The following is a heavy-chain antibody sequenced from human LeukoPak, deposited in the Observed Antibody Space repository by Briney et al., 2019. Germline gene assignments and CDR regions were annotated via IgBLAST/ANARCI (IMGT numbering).Heavy chain of an antibody. CDR3: ARDPYYYDSSGYYWSAFDI. CDR2: IYYSGST. Sequence: SETLSLTCTVSGGSISSYYWSWIRQPPGKGLEWIGYIYYSGSTNYNPSLKSRVTISVDTSKNQFSLKLSPVTAADTAVYYCARDPYYYDSSGYYWSAFDIWGQGTMVTVSS. D-gene: IGHD3-22*01. J-gene: IGHJ3*02. V-gene: IGHV4-59*01. CDR1: GGSISSYY.